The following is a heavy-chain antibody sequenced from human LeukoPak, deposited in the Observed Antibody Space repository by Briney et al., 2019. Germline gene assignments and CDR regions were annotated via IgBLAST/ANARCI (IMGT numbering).Heavy chain of an antibody. CDR3: ARSSTYAFDI. J-gene: IGHJ3*02. CDR2: ITSGSTAI. Sequence: GGSLRLSCAASGFPFSSHWMHWVRQAPGKGLEWVSYITSGSTAIYYADSVKGRFTISRDNAKNSLFLQMNSLRDEDTAVYYCARSSTYAFDIWGQGTMVTVSS. CDR1: GFPFSSHW. D-gene: IGHD2-2*01. V-gene: IGHV3-48*02.